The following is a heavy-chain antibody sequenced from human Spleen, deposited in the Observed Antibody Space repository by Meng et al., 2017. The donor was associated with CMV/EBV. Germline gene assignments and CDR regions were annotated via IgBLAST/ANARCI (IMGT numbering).Heavy chain of an antibody. CDR3: AKDFYDFWSGSFMDV. Sequence: LSLTCAVSGITFDDYAMHWVRQAPGKGLEWVSGISWDSGSRGYADSVKGRFTVSRDNAENSLYLQMNSLRPEDTALYYCAKDFYDFWSGSFMDVWGQGTMVTVSS. V-gene: IGHV3-9*01. CDR2: ISWDSGSR. J-gene: IGHJ6*02. CDR1: GITFDDYA. D-gene: IGHD3-3*01.